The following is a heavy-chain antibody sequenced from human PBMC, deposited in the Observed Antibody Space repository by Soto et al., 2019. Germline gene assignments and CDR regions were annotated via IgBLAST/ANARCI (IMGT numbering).Heavy chain of an antibody. CDR1: GYTFTSYG. J-gene: IGHJ4*02. CDR2: ISAYNGNT. Sequence: ASVKVSCKASGYTFTSYGISWVRQAPGQGLEWMGWISAYNGNTNYAQKLQGRVTMTTDTSTSTAYMELRSLRSDDTAVYYCARDLPFRFLKLFPQSIYLDYSGKGNLVTVSS. V-gene: IGHV1-18*01. D-gene: IGHD3-3*01. CDR3: ARDLPFRFLKLFPQSIYLDY.